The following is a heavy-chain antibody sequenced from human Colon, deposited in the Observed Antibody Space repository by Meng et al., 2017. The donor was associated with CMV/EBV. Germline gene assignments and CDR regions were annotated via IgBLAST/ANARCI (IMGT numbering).Heavy chain of an antibody. V-gene: IGHV3-11*01. CDR2: ISSSGSTI. J-gene: IGHJ4*02. D-gene: IGHD3-10*01. CDR1: GFTFSYYY. CDR3: ARDLRGSHYFDY. Sequence: GESLKISCAASGFTFSYYYMSWIRQAPGKGLEWVSYISSSGSTIYYADSVKGRFTISRDNAKNSLYLQINSLRAEDTAVYYCARDLRGSHYFDYWGQGTLVTVSS.